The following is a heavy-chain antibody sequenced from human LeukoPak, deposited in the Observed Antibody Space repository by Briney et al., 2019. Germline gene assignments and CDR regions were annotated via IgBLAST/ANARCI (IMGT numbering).Heavy chain of an antibody. CDR3: ARQYSSGYFFLDY. CDR1: GYTFTNYY. Sequence: ASVKVSCKTSGYTFTNYYVHWVRQAPGQGLEWMGIIKPSGRGTTYAQKFQGRVTMTRDTPTSTVYMELSSLRSEDTAVYYCARQYSSGYFFLDYSGQGTLVTVSS. D-gene: IGHD6-25*01. CDR2: IKPSGRGT. V-gene: IGHV1-46*01. J-gene: IGHJ4*02.